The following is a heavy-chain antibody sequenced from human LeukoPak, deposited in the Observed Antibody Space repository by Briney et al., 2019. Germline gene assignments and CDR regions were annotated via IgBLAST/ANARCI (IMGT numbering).Heavy chain of an antibody. CDR1: GFTFSSHA. D-gene: IGHD3-22*01. Sequence: GGSLRLSCAASGFTFSSHAMSWVRQAPGKGLEWVSAISGSGGGTYYADSVKGRFTMSRDDSKNTLYLQMNSLRAEDTAVYYCARDVGDSSGYYPGYWGQGTLVTVSS. CDR2: ISGSGGGT. J-gene: IGHJ4*02. V-gene: IGHV3-23*01. CDR3: ARDVGDSSGYYPGY.